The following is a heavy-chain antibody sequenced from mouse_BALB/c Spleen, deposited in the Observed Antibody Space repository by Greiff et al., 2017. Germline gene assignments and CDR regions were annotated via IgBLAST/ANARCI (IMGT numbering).Heavy chain of an antibody. V-gene: IGHV5-12-1*01. Sequence: EVQGVESGGGLVKPGGSLKLSCAASGFAFSSYDMSWVRQTPEKRLEWVAYISSGGGSTYYPDTVKGRFTISRDNAKNTLYLQMSSLKSEDTAMYYCAGGYYGFAYWGQGTLVTVSA. J-gene: IGHJ3*01. CDR3: AGGYYGFAY. CDR2: ISSGGGST. D-gene: IGHD2-3*01. CDR1: GFAFSSYD.